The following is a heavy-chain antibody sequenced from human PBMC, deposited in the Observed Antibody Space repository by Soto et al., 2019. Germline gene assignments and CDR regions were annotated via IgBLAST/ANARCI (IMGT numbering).Heavy chain of an antibody. V-gene: IGHV3-23*01. CDR2: ISGSGGST. CDR1: GFTFSSYA. D-gene: IGHD1-26*01. CDR3: ANSGIVGVAQRY. J-gene: IGHJ4*02. Sequence: PGGSLRLSCAASGFTFSSYAMSWVRQAPGKGLEWVSAISGSGGSTYYADSVKGRFTISRDNSKNTLYLQMNSLRAEDTAVYYCANSGIVGVAQRYWGQGTLVTVAS.